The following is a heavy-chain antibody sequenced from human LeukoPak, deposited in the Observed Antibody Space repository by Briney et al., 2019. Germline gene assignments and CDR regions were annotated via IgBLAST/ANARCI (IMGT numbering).Heavy chain of an antibody. V-gene: IGHV1-18*04. CDR2: ISAQHGQT. CDR1: GYTFTSYY. CDR3: AGSLGYCTSNVCYLKY. Sequence: GASVKVSCKASGYTFTSYYMHWVRQVAGQGLEWMGWISAQHGQTEYAPNSQDRVTMTTDTYTNTAYMELRSLRFNDTAVYYCAGSLGYCTSNVCYLKYWGQGTLVTVSS. D-gene: IGHD2-8*01. J-gene: IGHJ4*02.